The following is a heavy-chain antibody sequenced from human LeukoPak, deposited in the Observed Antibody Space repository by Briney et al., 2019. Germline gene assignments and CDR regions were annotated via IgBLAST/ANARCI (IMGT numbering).Heavy chain of an antibody. J-gene: IGHJ3*02. CDR1: GGTFSSYA. CDR3: ARSPYYGDYVSDAFDI. Sequence: SVKVSCKASGGTFSSYAISWVRQAPGQGLEWMGGIIPIFGTANYAQKFQGRVTITADESTSTAYMELSSLRSEDTAVYYCARSPYYGDYVSDAFDIWGQGTMVTVSS. CDR2: IIPIFGTA. D-gene: IGHD4-17*01. V-gene: IGHV1-69*01.